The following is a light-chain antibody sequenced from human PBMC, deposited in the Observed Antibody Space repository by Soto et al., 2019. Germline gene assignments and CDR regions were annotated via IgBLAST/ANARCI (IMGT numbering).Light chain of an antibody. CDR2: GAS. J-gene: IGKJ1*01. V-gene: IGKV3-15*01. CDR3: PQYNNWSPWT. Sequence: EIVMTQSPATLSVSPGERATLSCRASQSVSSNLAWYQQKPGQAPRLLMYGASTRATGIPARFSGSGSGTEYTLTINSRQSEDFAVNDCPQYNNWSPWTFGQGTKVEIK. CDR1: QSVSSN.